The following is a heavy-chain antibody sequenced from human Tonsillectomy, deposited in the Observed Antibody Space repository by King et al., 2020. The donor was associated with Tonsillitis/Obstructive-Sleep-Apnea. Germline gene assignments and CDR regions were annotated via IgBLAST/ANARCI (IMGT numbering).Heavy chain of an antibody. J-gene: IGHJ6*02. D-gene: IGHD4-23*01. CDR2: MNPNSGNT. V-gene: IGHV1-8*01. Sequence: QLVQSGAEVKKPGASVKVSCKTSGYTFTSYDINWVRQATGQGLEWMGWMNPNSGNTGYAQKFQGRVTMTRNTSISTAYMELSSLRSEDTAVYYCARGGMTTVVTPNGMDVWGQGTTDTVSS. CDR3: ARGGMTTVVTPNGMDV. CDR1: GYTFTSYD.